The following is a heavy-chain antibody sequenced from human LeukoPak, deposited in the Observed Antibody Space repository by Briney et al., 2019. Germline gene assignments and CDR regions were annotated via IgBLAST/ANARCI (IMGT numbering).Heavy chain of an antibody. CDR2: MTPNTGNT. CDR3: ARGFLGRNPVF. V-gene: IGHV1-8*01. CDR1: GYTFTSYD. J-gene: IGHJ4*02. D-gene: IGHD2/OR15-2a*01. Sequence: ASVKVSCKAAGYTFTSYDLNWVRQASGQGLEWMGWMTPNTGNTDYAQKFQGRVTMTRNTSTSTAYLELRSLRSEDTAVYYCARGFLGRNPVFWGQGTLVTVSS.